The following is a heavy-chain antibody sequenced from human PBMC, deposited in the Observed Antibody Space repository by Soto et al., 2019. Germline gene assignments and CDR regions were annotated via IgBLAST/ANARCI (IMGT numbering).Heavy chain of an antibody. CDR3: ARERDFRKGYYYYMDV. V-gene: IGHV3-21*01. CDR2: ISSSSSYI. Sequence: PGGSLRLSCAASGFTFSRYSMNWVRQAPGKGLEWVSSISSSSSYIYYADSVKGRFTISRDNAKNSLYLQMNSLRAEDTAVYYCARERDFRKGYYYYMDVWGKGTTVTVSS. CDR1: GFTFSRYS. D-gene: IGHD3-3*01. J-gene: IGHJ6*03.